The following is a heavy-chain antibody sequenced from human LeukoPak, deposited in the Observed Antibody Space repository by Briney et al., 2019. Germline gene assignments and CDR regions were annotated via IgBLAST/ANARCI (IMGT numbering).Heavy chain of an antibody. CDR3: ARHSGSGSLSRPFDP. D-gene: IGHD3-10*01. CDR2: VYYTGST. Sequence: SETLSLTCSVSGPSVTSGGFYWGWLRQPPGKGLQWLATVYYTGSTYYNPSLRSRVTISIDTSKNQFSLSLRSLIAADTAVYYCARHSGSGSLSRPFDPRGQGTLVTVSS. V-gene: IGHV4-39*01. J-gene: IGHJ5*02. CDR1: GPSVTSGGFY.